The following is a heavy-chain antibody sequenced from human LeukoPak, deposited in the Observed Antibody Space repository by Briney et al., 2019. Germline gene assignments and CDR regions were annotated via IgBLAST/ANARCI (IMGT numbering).Heavy chain of an antibody. Sequence: LGESLKISCKGSGYSSTSYWIGWVRQMPGKGLEWMGIIYPGDSDTRYSPSFQGQVTISADKSISTAYLQWSSLKASDTAMYYCARQPGIAAAGTGWFDPWGQGTLVTVSS. CDR1: GYSSTSYW. J-gene: IGHJ5*02. CDR3: ARQPGIAAAGTGWFDP. D-gene: IGHD6-13*01. CDR2: IYPGDSDT. V-gene: IGHV5-51*01.